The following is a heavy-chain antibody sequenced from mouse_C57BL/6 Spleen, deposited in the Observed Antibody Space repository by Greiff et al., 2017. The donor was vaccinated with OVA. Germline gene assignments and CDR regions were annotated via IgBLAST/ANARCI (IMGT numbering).Heavy chain of an antibody. V-gene: IGHV1-63*01. J-gene: IGHJ1*03. CDR1: GYTFTNYW. D-gene: IGHD1-1*01. Sequence: QVHVKQSGAELVRPGTSVKMSCKASGYTFTNYWIGWAKQRPGHGLEWIGDIYPGGGYTNYNEKFKGKATLTADKSSSTAYMQFSSLTSEDSAVYSCSRSDYGSGYFDVWGTGTTVTVSS. CDR2: IYPGGGYT. CDR3: SRSDYGSGYFDV.